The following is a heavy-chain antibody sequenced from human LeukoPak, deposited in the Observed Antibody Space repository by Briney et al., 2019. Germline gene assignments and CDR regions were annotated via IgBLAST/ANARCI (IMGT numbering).Heavy chain of an antibody. CDR1: GFTFSTYA. Sequence: GGSLRLSCAASGFTFSTYAMSWVRQAPGKGLDWVSAISGSGGSTYYPDSVKGRFTISRDNSKNTLYLQMNSLRAEDMAVCFCTKDSAQSYYYGSGSYYQFWGQGTLVTVSS. D-gene: IGHD3-10*01. V-gene: IGHV3-23*01. CDR2: ISGSGGST. J-gene: IGHJ4*02. CDR3: TKDSAQSYYYGSGSYYQF.